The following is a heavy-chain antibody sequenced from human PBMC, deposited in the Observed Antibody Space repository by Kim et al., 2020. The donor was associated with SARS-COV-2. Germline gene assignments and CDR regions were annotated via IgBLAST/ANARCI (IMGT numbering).Heavy chain of an antibody. V-gene: IGHV4-4*07. Sequence: SETLSLTCTVSGGSISSYYWSWIRQPAGKGLEWIGRIYTSGSTNYNPSLKSRVTMSVDTSKNQFSLKLSSVTAADTAVYYCARVPPNYDFWSGEEYYYGMDVWGQGTTVTVSS. CDR2: IYTSGST. J-gene: IGHJ6*02. D-gene: IGHD3-3*01. CDR1: GGSISSYY. CDR3: ARVPPNYDFWSGEEYYYGMDV.